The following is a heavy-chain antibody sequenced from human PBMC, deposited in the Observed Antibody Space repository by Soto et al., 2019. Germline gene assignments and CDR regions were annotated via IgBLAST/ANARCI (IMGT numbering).Heavy chain of an antibody. J-gene: IGHJ6*02. CDR3: ARIQLSGGYYYYGMDV. CDR1: GFTFSYYW. Sequence: GGSLRLSCAASGFTFSYYWMHWVRQAPGQGLVWVSRIHSDGSSTTYADSVKGRFTISRDNAKNTLYLQMNSLRAEDTAVYYCARIQLSGGYYYYGMDVWGQGTTVTVSS. V-gene: IGHV3-74*01. D-gene: IGHD5-18*01. CDR2: IHSDGSST.